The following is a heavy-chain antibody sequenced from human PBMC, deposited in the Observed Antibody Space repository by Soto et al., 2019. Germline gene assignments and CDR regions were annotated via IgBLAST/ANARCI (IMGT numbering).Heavy chain of an antibody. V-gene: IGHV3-72*01. J-gene: IGHJ3*01. D-gene: IGHD1-26*01. CDR1: GFTFSDHH. CDR3: VRDDWRGSSSAFDF. CDR2: SRNKAKSYTT. Sequence: PGGSLRLSCAASGFTFSDHHIDWVRQAPGKGLEWVGRSRNKAKSYTTEYAASVKGRFTISRDDSKSSLFLQMHSLKIEDTAMYYCVRDDWRGSSSAFDFWGQGTMVTVSS.